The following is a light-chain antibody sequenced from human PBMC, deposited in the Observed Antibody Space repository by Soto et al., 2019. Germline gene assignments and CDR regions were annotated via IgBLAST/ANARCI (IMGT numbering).Light chain of an antibody. CDR3: EQYGRT. CDR1: QSISSW. V-gene: IGKV1-5*01. Sequence: EIQMTQSPSTVSAYVGDRVTITCRASQSISSWLAWYQQKPGKAPKLLIYDASSLESGVPSRFSGSGSGTEFTLTISSLQPDDFATYYCEQYGRTFGQGTKVDIK. CDR2: DAS. J-gene: IGKJ1*01.